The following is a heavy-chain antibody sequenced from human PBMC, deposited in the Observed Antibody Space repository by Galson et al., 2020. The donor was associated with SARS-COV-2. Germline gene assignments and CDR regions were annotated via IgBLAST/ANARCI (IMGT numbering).Heavy chain of an antibody. D-gene: IGHD6-19*01. V-gene: IGHV3-7*03. Sequence: QDGSDKYYVDSVKGRFTISRDNAKNSLYLHMNSLRAEDTAVYYCARESYDSGWFDYWGQGTLVTVSS. CDR3: ARESYDSGWFDY. CDR2: QDGSDK. J-gene: IGHJ4*02.